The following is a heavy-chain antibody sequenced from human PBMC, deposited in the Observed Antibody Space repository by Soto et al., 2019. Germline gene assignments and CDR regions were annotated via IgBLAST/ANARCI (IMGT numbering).Heavy chain of an antibody. V-gene: IGHV1-69*06. CDR1: GGTFSSYA. D-gene: IGHD4-17*01. CDR2: IIPIFGTA. CDR3: ASPYDLYGDGDAFDI. J-gene: IGHJ3*02. Sequence: ASVKVSCKASGGTFSSYAISWVRQAPGQGLEWMGGIIPIFGTANYAQKFQGRVTITADKSTSTAYMELSSLRSEDTAVYYCASPYDLYGDGDAFDIWGQGTMVTVSS.